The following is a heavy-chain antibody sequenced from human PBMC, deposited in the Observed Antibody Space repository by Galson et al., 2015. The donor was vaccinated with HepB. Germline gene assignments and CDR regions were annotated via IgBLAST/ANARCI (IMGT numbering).Heavy chain of an antibody. CDR1: GFTFSAYD. Sequence: SLRLSCAASGFTFSAYDMNWVRQAPGKGLEWVGRIRRETNSYTTEYATSVQGRFTISRDDSKNSLHLQMNSLKTEDTAVYYCVRVFSGSLGALDYWGQGTLVTVSA. D-gene: IGHD3-10*01. V-gene: IGHV3-72*01. J-gene: IGHJ4*02. CDR3: VRVFSGSLGALDY. CDR2: IRRETNSYTT.